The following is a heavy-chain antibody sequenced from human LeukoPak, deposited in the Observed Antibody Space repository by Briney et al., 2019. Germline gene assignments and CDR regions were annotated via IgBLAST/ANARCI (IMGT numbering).Heavy chain of an antibody. CDR1: GFTFSNAW. CDR2: IYHSGST. V-gene: IGHV4-4*02. Sequence: GSLRLSCAASGFTFSNAWMSWVRQPPGKGLEWIGEIYHSGSTNYNPSLKSRVTISVGTSKNQFSLKLSSVTAADTAVYYCATQERVYGPTVYWGQGTLVTVSS. J-gene: IGHJ4*02. CDR3: ATQERVYGPTVY. D-gene: IGHD4/OR15-4a*01.